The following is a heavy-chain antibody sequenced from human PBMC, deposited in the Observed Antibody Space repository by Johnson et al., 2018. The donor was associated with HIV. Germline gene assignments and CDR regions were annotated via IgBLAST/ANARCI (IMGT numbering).Heavy chain of an antibody. J-gene: IGHJ3*02. Sequence: QEQLVESGGGVVQPEMSLRLACAASGFTFSSYGMHWVRQAPGKGLEWVAVISYDGSKEYYADSVKGRFTISRDNSKNALYLQMNSLRADDTAIYYCAKPPSMGADGFAIWGHGTMVTVSS. D-gene: IGHD3-16*01. CDR1: GFTFSSYG. V-gene: IGHV3-30*18. CDR3: AKPPSMGADGFAI. CDR2: ISYDGSKE.